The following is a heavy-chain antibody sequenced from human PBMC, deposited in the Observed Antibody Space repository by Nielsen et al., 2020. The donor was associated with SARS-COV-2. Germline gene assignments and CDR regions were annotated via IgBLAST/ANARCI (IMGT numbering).Heavy chain of an antibody. D-gene: IGHD5-18*01. Sequence: GESLKISCEGSGFTVSTHGMHWVRQAPGKGLEWVAVIWYDGGNEYYADSVKGRFTISRDNSKNTLYVQMNSLRAEDTAVYFCAKGSVYMEYFDHWGQGTLVTVSS. CDR3: AKGSVYMEYFDH. V-gene: IGHV3-33*06. CDR2: IWYDGGNE. CDR1: GFTVSTHG. J-gene: IGHJ1*01.